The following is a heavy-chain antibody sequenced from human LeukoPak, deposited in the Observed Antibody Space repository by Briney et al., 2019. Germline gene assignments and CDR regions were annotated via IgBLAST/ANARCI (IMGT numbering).Heavy chain of an antibody. Sequence: GGSLRLSCAASGFTFSSYGMHWVRQAPGKGPEWVAVISYDGSNKYYADSVKGRFTISRDNSKNTLYLQMNSLRAEDTAVYYCAKSVTAIDYWGQGTLVTVSS. J-gene: IGHJ4*02. V-gene: IGHV3-30*18. D-gene: IGHD2-21*02. CDR2: ISYDGSNK. CDR1: GFTFSSYG. CDR3: AKSVTAIDY.